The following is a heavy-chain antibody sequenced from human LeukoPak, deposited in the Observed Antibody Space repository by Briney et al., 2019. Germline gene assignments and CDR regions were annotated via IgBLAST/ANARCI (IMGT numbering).Heavy chain of an antibody. V-gene: IGHV1-18*01. CDR3: ARGIAEAGSLGY. Sequence: ASVKVSCKASGYTFTSYGISWVRPAPGQGLEWMGWISAYNGNTNYAQKLQGRVTMTTDTSTSTAYMELRRLRSDDTAVYYCARGIAEAGSLGYWGQGTLVTVAS. CDR1: GYTFTSYG. CDR2: ISAYNGNT. J-gene: IGHJ4*02. D-gene: IGHD6-13*01.